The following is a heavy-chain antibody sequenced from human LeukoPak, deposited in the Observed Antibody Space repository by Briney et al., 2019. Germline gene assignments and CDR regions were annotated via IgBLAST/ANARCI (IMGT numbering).Heavy chain of an antibody. Sequence: ASVTVSCKASGYTFGTSGITWVRQAPGQGLEWVGWISVNNGYTKYSQKLQGRVTMTADTSTSTAYMSLRSLTSGDTAVFYCTRGTMTDNPHHFDYWGQGTLVSVSS. CDR1: GYTFGTSG. V-gene: IGHV1-18*01. D-gene: IGHD1-1*01. J-gene: IGHJ4*02. CDR3: TRGTMTDNPHHFDY. CDR2: ISVNNGYT.